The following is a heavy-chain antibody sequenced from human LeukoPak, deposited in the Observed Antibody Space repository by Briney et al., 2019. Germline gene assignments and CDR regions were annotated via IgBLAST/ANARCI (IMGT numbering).Heavy chain of an antibody. CDR2: MNPNSGNT. J-gene: IGHJ6*02. CDR1: GYTFTSYD. V-gene: IGHV1-8*01. D-gene: IGHD4-17*01. CDR3: ARGGYGDQTGGYYYYGMDV. Sequence: ASVKVSCKASGYTFTSYDINWVRQATGQGLEWMGWMNPNSGNTGYAQKFQSRVTMTRNTSISTAYMELSSLRSEDTAVYYCARGGYGDQTGGYYYYGMDVWGQGTTVTVSS.